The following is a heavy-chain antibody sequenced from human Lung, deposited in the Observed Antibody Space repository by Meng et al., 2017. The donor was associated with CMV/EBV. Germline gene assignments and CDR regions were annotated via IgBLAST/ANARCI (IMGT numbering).Heavy chain of an antibody. CDR2: LYDSGST. D-gene: IGHD1-1*01. CDR3: ARDLEY. V-gene: IGHV4-39*07. Sequence: QLQLEESGPGLVRPSEPLSLTCSVSGGSSGSSTYDWAWIRQPPGKGLEWIGSLYDSGSTYYHPSLKSRVTISVDTSKTYFSLKLRSVTAADTAVYYCARDLEYWGQGTLVTVSS. J-gene: IGHJ4*02. CDR1: GGSSGSSTYD.